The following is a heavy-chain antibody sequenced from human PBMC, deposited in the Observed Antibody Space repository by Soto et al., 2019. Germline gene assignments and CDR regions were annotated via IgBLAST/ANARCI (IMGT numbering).Heavy chain of an antibody. Sequence: SETLSLTCTVSGASISSYYWNWIRQPPGKGLEWIGYIYNRGSTHYNPSLKSRVTISVDTSKNQFSLKLSSVTAADTAVYYCASYYGSGSYLDYWGQGTLVTVSS. V-gene: IGHV4-59*01. CDR3: ASYYGSGSYLDY. CDR1: GASISSYY. J-gene: IGHJ4*02. D-gene: IGHD3-10*01. CDR2: IYNRGST.